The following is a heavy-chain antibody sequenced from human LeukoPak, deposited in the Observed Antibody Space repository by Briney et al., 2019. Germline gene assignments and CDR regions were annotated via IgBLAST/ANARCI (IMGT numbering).Heavy chain of an antibody. CDR3: TVIRGYINSWPLDY. V-gene: IGHV3-15*01. CDR1: GFTFSHAW. CDR2: IKSKTDGETT. Sequence: GGPLRLPCAASGFTFSHAWMSWVRQAPGKGLEWVGRIKSKTDGETTDYAAPVKGRFTISRDDSKNTLYLQMNSLKTEDTAVYYCTVIRGYINSWPLDYWGQGALVTVSS. J-gene: IGHJ4*02. D-gene: IGHD6-13*01.